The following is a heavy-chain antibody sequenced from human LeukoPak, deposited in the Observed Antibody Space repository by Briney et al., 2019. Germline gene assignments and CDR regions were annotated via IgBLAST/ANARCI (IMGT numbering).Heavy chain of an antibody. J-gene: IGHJ6*03. CDR3: ARAGDGHYYYYYMDV. CDR1: NGSFTNYY. V-gene: IGHV4-4*08. CDR2: IFPSGLT. D-gene: IGHD1-26*01. Sequence: PSETLSLTCSVSNGSFTNYYWGWMRQPPGKRLEWIGYIFPSGLTNYNPSLNSRVTISLDTAKSQFSLTLKSVTAADTAVYYCARAGDGHYYYYYMDVWGTGTPVTVSS.